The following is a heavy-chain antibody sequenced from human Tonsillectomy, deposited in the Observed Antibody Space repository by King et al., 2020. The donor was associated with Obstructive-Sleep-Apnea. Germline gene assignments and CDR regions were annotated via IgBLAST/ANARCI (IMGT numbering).Heavy chain of an antibody. Sequence: VQLQESGPGLVKPSQTLSLTCSVSGGSISSGVFFWTWIRQPPGKGLEWIGYIYYIGNTFYNPSLESRLIISRDTSKNQFSLQLSSLTAADTAVYFCARASGSGSYFDFWGQGALVTVSS. J-gene: IGHJ4*02. CDR3: ARASGSGSYFDF. V-gene: IGHV4-30-4*01. CDR1: GGSISSGVFF. CDR2: IYYIGNT. D-gene: IGHD3-10*01.